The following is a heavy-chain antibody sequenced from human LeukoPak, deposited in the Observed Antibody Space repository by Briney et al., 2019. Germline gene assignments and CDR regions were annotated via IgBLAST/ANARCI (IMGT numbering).Heavy chain of an antibody. V-gene: IGHV3-23*01. CDR3: VRRRDSSGYYSWVFDY. CDR2: ISDSGGST. J-gene: IGHJ4*02. CDR1: GFTFSSYA. Sequence: PGGSLRLSCAASGFTFSSYAMSWVRQAPGKGLEWVSGISDSGGSTYYEDSVKGRFTISRDNSKNTLNLQMNSLRAEDMAVYYCVRRRDSSGYYSWVFDYWGQGTLVTVSS. D-gene: IGHD3-22*01.